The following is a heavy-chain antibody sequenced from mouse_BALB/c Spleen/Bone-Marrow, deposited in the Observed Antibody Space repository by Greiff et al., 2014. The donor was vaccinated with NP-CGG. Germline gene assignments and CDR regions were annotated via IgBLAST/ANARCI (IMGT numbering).Heavy chain of an antibody. Sequence: DVQLQESGAELVKPGASVKLSCTASGFNIKDTYMHWVKQRPEQGLEWIGRIDPANGSTKYDPKFQGKATITADTSSNTAYLQLSSLTSEDTAVYYCARYYYGSSYFDYWGQGTTLTVSS. V-gene: IGHV14-3*02. CDR3: ARYYYGSSYFDY. D-gene: IGHD1-1*01. J-gene: IGHJ2*01. CDR1: GFNIKDTY. CDR2: IDPANGST.